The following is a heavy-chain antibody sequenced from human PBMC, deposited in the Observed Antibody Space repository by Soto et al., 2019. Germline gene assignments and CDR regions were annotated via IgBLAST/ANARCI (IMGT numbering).Heavy chain of an antibody. CDR1: GFAFSSYS. J-gene: IGHJ4*02. CDR3: ARDVYYYDSSGYVPFFDY. CDR2: ISSSSSTI. Sequence: QPGGSLRLSCAASGFAFSSYSMNWVRQAPGKGLEWVSYISSSSSTIYYADSVKGRFTISRDNAKNSLYLQMNSLRDEDTAVYYCARDVYYYDSSGYVPFFDYWGQGTLVTVSS. V-gene: IGHV3-48*02. D-gene: IGHD3-22*01.